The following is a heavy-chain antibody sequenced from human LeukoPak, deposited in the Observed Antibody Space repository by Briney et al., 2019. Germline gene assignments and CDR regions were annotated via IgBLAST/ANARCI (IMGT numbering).Heavy chain of an antibody. CDR2: ISSSSSYI. J-gene: IGHJ4*02. V-gene: IGHV3-21*01. CDR3: AKIRLEWLLLGDFDY. D-gene: IGHD3-3*01. Sequence: GGSLRLSCAASGFTFSSYSMNWVRQAPGKGLEWVSSISSSSSYIYYADSVKGRFTISRDNSKNTLYLQMNSLRAEDTAVYYCAKIRLEWLLLGDFDYWGQGTLVTVSS. CDR1: GFTFSSYS.